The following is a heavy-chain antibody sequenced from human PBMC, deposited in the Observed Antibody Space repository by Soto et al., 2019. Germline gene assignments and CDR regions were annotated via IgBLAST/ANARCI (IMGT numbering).Heavy chain of an antibody. D-gene: IGHD1-26*01. J-gene: IGHJ6*02. CDR1: GFTFSNYA. CDR2: ISGSGGST. CDR3: ATYSGNYERYGVYYGMDV. V-gene: IGHV3-23*01. Sequence: GALRLSCAASGFTFSNYAISWVRQAPGKGLEWVSSISGSGGSTYYADSVKGRFTISRDNSKNTLYLQMNSLRAEDTAVYYCATYSGNYERYGVYYGMDVWGQGTTVTVSS.